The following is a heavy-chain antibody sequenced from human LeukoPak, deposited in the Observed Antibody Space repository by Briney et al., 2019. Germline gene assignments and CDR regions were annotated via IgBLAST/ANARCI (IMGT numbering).Heavy chain of an antibody. V-gene: IGHV4-30-4*01. CDR2: MYYSGST. Sequence: SETLSLTCTVSGGSISSGDYYWSWIRQPPGKGLEWIAYMYYSGSTYYNPSLKSRVTMSADTSKNQLFLKLSSVAAADTAVYYCARPYYYDSRIDPWGQGILVTVSS. CDR1: GGSISSGDYY. CDR3: ARPYYYDSRIDP. J-gene: IGHJ5*02. D-gene: IGHD3-22*01.